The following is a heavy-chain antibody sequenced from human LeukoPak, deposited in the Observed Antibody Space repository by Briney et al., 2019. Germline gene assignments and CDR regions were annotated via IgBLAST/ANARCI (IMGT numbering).Heavy chain of an antibody. D-gene: IGHD6-13*01. Sequence: ASVKVSCKASGYTFTSYYMHWVRQAPGQGLEWMGIINPSGGSTSYAQKFQGRVTMTRDTSTSTAYMELRSLRSDDTAVCYCARDLSIAAAGSGLADYWGQGTLVTVSS. CDR3: ARDLSIAAAGSGLADY. J-gene: IGHJ4*02. CDR1: GYTFTSYY. CDR2: INPSGGST. V-gene: IGHV1-46*01.